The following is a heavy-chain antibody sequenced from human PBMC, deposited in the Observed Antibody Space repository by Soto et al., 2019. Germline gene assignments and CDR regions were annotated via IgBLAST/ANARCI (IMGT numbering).Heavy chain of an antibody. D-gene: IGHD3-22*01. CDR3: ARVANSAVARTHYYYDSSGYKFDY. Sequence: PGGSLRLSCAASGFTFSSYAMHWVRQAPGKGLEWVAVISYDGSNKYYADSVKGRFTISRDNSKNTLYLQMNSLRAEDTAVYYCARVANSAVARTHYYYDSSGYKFDYWGQGTLVTVSS. J-gene: IGHJ4*02. V-gene: IGHV3-30-3*01. CDR2: ISYDGSNK. CDR1: GFTFSSYA.